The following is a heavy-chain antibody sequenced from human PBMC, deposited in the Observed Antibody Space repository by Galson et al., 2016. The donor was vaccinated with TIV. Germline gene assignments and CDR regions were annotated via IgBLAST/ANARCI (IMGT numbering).Heavy chain of an antibody. D-gene: IGHD3-3*01. Sequence: SVKVSCKASGYTFTKYALHWLRQAPGQRLEWMGWVSGGSGNTKYSQKFQGKVSLTRDSSANTAYMALSGLRSEDTAVYYCARFCSGESCSSVNGFDIWGQGTKVFVSS. CDR3: ARFCSGESCSSVNGFDI. CDR2: VSGGSGNT. J-gene: IGHJ3*02. CDR1: GYTFTKYA. V-gene: IGHV1-3*01.